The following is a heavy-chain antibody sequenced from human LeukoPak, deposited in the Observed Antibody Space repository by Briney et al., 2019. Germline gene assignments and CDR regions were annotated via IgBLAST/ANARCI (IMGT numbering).Heavy chain of an antibody. CDR3: ARTNSGSYSAFDI. J-gene: IGHJ3*02. CDR1: GFTFSSHG. V-gene: IGHV3-21*01. Sequence: GGSLRLSCVGSGFTFSSHGLHWVRQAPGKGLEWVSSISSSSSYIYYADSVKGRFTISRDNAKNSLYLQMNSLRAEDTAVYYCARTNSGSYSAFDIWGQGTMVTVSS. D-gene: IGHD1-26*01. CDR2: ISSSSSYI.